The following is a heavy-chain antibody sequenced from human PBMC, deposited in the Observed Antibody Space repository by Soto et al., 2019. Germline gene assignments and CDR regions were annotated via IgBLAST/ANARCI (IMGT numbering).Heavy chain of an antibody. V-gene: IGHV3-21*01. CDR2: ISTRSSLI. D-gene: IGHD3-10*01. CDR1: GYMFSSYT. Sequence: GGSLRLSCAASGYMFSSYTINWVRLGPGKGLEWVSSISTRSSLIYYADSVNGRFTISRDNAKNSAYLQMNSLRAEDTAIYYCATLARGGPVTLPLDAWGQGTLVTVSS. CDR3: ATLARGGPVTLPLDA. J-gene: IGHJ5*02.